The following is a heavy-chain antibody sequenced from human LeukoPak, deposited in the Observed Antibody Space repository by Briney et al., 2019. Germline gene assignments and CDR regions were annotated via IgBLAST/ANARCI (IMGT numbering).Heavy chain of an antibody. D-gene: IGHD1-26*01. CDR1: GFTFSSYW. CDR3: ARDSYSGSYSYFDY. V-gene: IGHV3-7*01. J-gene: IGHJ4*02. Sequence: GGSLRLSCAASGFTFSSYWMSWVRQAPGKGLEWVAHIKQDGSEKYYVDSVKGRFTISRDNAKNSLYLQMNSLRAEDTAVYYCARDSYSGSYSYFDYWGQGTLVTVSS. CDR2: IKQDGSEK.